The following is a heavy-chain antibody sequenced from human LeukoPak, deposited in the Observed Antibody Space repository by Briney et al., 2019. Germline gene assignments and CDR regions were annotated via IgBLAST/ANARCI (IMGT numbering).Heavy chain of an antibody. D-gene: IGHD2-2*01. CDR2: IHYSGNT. Sequence: SETLSLTCTVAGGSINSYYWSWIRQPPGKGLEWIGYIHYSGNTNYNPSLKSRVTISIDMYKKQFSLKLSSVTAADTAVYYCARLWGYCSGTSCYGASYFDSWGQGTLVTVSS. J-gene: IGHJ5*01. CDR1: GGSINSYY. V-gene: IGHV4-59*01. CDR3: ARLWGYCSGTSCYGASYFDS.